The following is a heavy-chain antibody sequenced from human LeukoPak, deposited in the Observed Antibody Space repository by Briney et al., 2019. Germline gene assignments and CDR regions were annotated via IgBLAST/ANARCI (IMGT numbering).Heavy chain of an antibody. CDR1: GYSISSGYY. V-gene: IGHV4-38-2*02. J-gene: IGHJ4*02. D-gene: IGHD3-22*01. CDR3: ARMEDYYDSSGYPYFDY. CDR2: IYHSGST. Sequence: SETLSLTCTVSGYSISSGYYWGWIRQPPGKGLEWIGSIYHSGSTYYNPSLKSRVTISVDTSKNQFPLKLSSVTAADTAVYYCARMEDYYDSSGYPYFDYWGQGTLVTVSS.